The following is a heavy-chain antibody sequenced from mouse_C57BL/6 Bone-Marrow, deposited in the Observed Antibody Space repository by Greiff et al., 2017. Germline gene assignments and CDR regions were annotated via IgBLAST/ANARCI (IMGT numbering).Heavy chain of an antibody. J-gene: IGHJ1*03. CDR1: GYTFTSYW. D-gene: IGHD2-1*01. Sequence: QVQLQQPGAELVKPGASVKLSCKASGYTFTSYWMHWVKPRPGRGLEWIGRSGPTSGGTTYNEKFKSKATLTVDKPSSTAYMQLSSLTSEDSAVYYCAHGNYFYWYFAVWGTGTTVTVSS. V-gene: IGHV1-72*01. CDR2: SGPTSGGT. CDR3: AHGNYFYWYFAV.